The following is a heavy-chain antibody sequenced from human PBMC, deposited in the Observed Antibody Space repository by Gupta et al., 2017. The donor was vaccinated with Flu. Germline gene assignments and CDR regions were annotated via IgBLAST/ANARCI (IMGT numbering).Heavy chain of an antibody. CDR2: INPGGKNI. D-gene: IGHD1-26*01. J-gene: IGHJ4*02. CDR1: GFSFSTYE. CDR3: AAGGSADY. Sequence: EVQLVESGGGLVQPGGSMRLSCAASGFSFSTYEMNWVRQAPGKGLEWVSYINPGGKNIYYADSGKGRFTISRDNAKKSLYLQMSSLRAEDTATYYCAAGGSADYWGQGTLVAVSS. V-gene: IGHV3-48*03.